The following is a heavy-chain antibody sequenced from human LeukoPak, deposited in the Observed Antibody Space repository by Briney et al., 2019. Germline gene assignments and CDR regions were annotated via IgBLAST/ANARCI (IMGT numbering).Heavy chain of an antibody. J-gene: IGHJ4*02. D-gene: IGHD6-13*01. CDR2: ISHSGST. CDR3: ARGRPYSSSWYGY. Sequence: SETLSLICAVYGGSFSGHYCSWIRQSPGKGLEWIGEISHSGSTDYNPSLKSRVTISVDTSKNQFSLKVRSVTAADTALYYCARGRPYSSSWYGYWGQGTLVPVSS. CDR1: GGSFSGHY. V-gene: IGHV4-34*01.